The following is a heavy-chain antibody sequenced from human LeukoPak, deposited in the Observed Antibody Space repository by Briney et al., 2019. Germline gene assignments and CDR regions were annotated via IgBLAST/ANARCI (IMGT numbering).Heavy chain of an antibody. CDR2: ISGSGDRT. D-gene: IGHD3-9*01. CDR1: GFTFSRYD. V-gene: IGHV3-23*01. J-gene: IGHJ4*02. Sequence: GGSLRLSCAASGFTFSRYDMNWVRQAPGKGLEWLSVISGSGDRTYYAGSVKGRFTVSRDNSKNTLYLQMNSLRAEDTAVYYCAKDLRPDILTGSPFDYWGQGSLVTVSS. CDR3: AKDLRPDILTGSPFDY.